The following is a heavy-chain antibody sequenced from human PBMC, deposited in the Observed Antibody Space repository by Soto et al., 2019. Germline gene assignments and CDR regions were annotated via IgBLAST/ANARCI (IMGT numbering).Heavy chain of an antibody. Sequence: SESLSLTCTVSGGSISSYYWSWIRQPPGKGLEWIGYIYYSGSTNYNPSLKSRVTISVDTSKNQFSLKLSSVTAADTAVYYCARGKERLPSDWGQGTRVTVS. CDR2: IYYSGST. J-gene: IGHJ4*02. CDR3: ARGKERLPSD. CDR1: GGSISSYY. V-gene: IGHV4-59*01. D-gene: IGHD3-16*01.